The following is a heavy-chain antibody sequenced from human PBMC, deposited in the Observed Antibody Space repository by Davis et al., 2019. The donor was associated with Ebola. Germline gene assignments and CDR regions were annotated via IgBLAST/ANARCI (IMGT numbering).Heavy chain of an antibody. J-gene: IGHJ4*02. Sequence: PGGSLRLSCAASGFTFSSYGMHWVRQAPGKGLEWVAFIRYDGSNKYYADSVKGRFTISRDNSKNTLYLQMNSLRAEDTALYYCAKDRGDSSGYYLFDYWGQGTLVTVSS. CDR2: IRYDGSNK. D-gene: IGHD3-22*01. CDR3: AKDRGDSSGYYLFDY. V-gene: IGHV3-30*02. CDR1: GFTFSSYG.